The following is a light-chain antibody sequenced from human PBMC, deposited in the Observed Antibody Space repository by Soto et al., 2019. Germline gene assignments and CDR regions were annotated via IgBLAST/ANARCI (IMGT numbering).Light chain of an antibody. J-gene: IGKJ4*01. CDR2: AAS. CDR3: QQPKSYPLT. Sequence: IQLTQSPSFLSASVGDRVTLTCRASEDITSYLAWYQQKPGRAPKLLIYAASTLQSGVPSRFSGSGSGTEFTLTISSLQPEDFASYYCQQPKSYPLTFGGGTTVEIK. CDR1: EDITSY. V-gene: IGKV1-9*01.